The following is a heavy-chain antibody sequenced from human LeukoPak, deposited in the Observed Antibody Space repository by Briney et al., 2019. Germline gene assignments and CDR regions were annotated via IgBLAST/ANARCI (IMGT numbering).Heavy chain of an antibody. Sequence: KPSETLSLTCAVYGDSFNAYAWNWIRQAPGKSLEYIGEINHRGTSHYNPSLKTRATLSVDTSKNQFSLRLTSVTAADTAVYFCARGSSFDGYCTPGACDAGYYDIWGQGTPVIVSS. CDR3: ARGSSFDGYCTPGACDAGYYDI. J-gene: IGHJ4*02. D-gene: IGHD2-8*01. CDR2: INHRGTS. CDR1: GDSFNAYA. V-gene: IGHV4-34*01.